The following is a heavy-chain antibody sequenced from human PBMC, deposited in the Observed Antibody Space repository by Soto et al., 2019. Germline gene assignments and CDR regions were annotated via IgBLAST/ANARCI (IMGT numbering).Heavy chain of an antibody. D-gene: IGHD1-26*01. CDR3: AKDNAGGSYFDY. Sequence: QVQLVESGGGVVQPGRSLRLSCAASGFTFSSYGMHWVRQAPGKGREWVAVISYDGSNKYYADSVKGRFTISRDNSKNTLYLQMNSLRAEDTAVYYCAKDNAGGSYFDYWGQGTLVTVSS. V-gene: IGHV3-30*18. CDR2: ISYDGSNK. CDR1: GFTFSSYG. J-gene: IGHJ4*02.